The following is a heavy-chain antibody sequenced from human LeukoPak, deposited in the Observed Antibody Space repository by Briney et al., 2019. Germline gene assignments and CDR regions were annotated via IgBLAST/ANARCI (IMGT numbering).Heavy chain of an antibody. Sequence: SETLSLTCAVYGGSFSGYYWSWIRQPPGKGLEWIGEINHSGSTNYNPSLKSRVTISVDTSKNQFSLKLSSVTAADTAVYYCAGGRVGVVSATGHYFGYWGQGTLVNVSS. CDR3: AGGRVGVVSATGHYFGY. J-gene: IGHJ4*02. D-gene: IGHD2-15*01. CDR1: GGSFSGYY. V-gene: IGHV4-34*01. CDR2: INHSGST.